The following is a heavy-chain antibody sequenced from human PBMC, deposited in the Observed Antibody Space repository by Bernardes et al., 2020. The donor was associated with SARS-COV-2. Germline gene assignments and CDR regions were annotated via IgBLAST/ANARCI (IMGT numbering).Heavy chain of an antibody. CDR3: ARRGGRDQEGGSSWYRDWFYDF. J-gene: IGHJ2*01. CDR1: GYGFTNYW. V-gene: IGHV5-51*01. D-gene: IGHD6-13*01. CDR2: IYPEDSDV. Sequence: GEAMNLSCQGSGYGFTNYWIGWVRQTSGTGLEWMGIIYPEDSDVRYSPSFLGQVTISADKSIDTVYLEWSSLKSSDTATYFCARRGGRDQEGGSSWYRDWFYDFWGGGTLVAVSA.